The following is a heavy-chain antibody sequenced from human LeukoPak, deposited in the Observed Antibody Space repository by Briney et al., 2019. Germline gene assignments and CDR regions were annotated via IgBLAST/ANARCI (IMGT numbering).Heavy chain of an antibody. CDR2: INHSGST. CDR1: GGSFSGYY. CDR3: ARVLPRSSGWYGDYYYYMDV. V-gene: IGHV4-34*01. D-gene: IGHD6-19*01. J-gene: IGHJ6*03. Sequence: PSEILSLTCAVYGGSFSGYYWSWIRQPPGKGLEWIGEINHSGSTNYNPSLKSRVTISVDTSKNQFSLKLSSVTAADTAVYYCARVLPRSSGWYGDYYYYMDVWGKGTTVTVSS.